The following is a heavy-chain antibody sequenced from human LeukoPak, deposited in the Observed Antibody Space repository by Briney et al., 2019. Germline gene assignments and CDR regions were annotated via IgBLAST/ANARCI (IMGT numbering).Heavy chain of an antibody. CDR1: GFTFSDYY. J-gene: IGHJ4*02. V-gene: IGHV3-11*01. D-gene: IGHD5-18*01. CDR3: ARGRSYGRYYFDY. Sequence: GSLRLSCAASGFTFSDYYMSGIRQAPGKGLEWVSYISSSGSTICYADSVKGRFTISRDNAKNSLYLQMNSLRAEDTAVYYCARGRSYGRYYFDYWGQGTLVTVSS. CDR2: ISSSGSTI.